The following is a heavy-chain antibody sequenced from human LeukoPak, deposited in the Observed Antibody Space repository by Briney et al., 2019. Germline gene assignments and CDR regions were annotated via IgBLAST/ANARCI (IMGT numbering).Heavy chain of an antibody. Sequence: GSLRLSCAASGFTFSSFAMSWVRQAPGKGLEWIGEINHSGSTNYNPSLKSRVTISVDTSKNQFSLKLSSVTAADTAVYYCARVQITLIKWAYYYGSGSYLDYWGQGTLVTVSS. J-gene: IGHJ4*02. CDR3: ARVQITLIKWAYYYGSGSYLDY. CDR1: GFTFSSFA. V-gene: IGHV4-34*01. D-gene: IGHD3-10*01. CDR2: INHSGST.